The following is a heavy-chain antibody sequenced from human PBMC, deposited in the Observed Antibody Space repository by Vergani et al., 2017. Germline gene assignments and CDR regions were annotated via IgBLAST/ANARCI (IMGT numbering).Heavy chain of an antibody. J-gene: IGHJ4*02. Sequence: QLQLQESGPGLLKPSETLSLTCSVSGTSISGRSDYWGWIRQPPGKGLEWIGSIFYTGTSYYNPSLERQATNSVDTSKNQFPLNLKSVTAADTAVYYCARQFWGGGGYRFDHWGQGTLVTVSS. CDR1: GTSISGRSDY. CDR2: IFYTGTS. V-gene: IGHV4-39*01. CDR3: ARQFWGGGGYRFDH. D-gene: IGHD5-18*01.